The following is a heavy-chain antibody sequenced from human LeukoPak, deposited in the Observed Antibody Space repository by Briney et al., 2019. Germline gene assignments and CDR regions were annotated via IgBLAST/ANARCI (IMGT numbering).Heavy chain of an antibody. Sequence: SETLSLTCTVSGGSISSYYWGWIRQPPGKGLEWIGSIYYSGSTYYNPSLKSRVTISVDTSKNQFSLKLSSVTAADTAVYYCARLNYYDSSGLDYWGQGTLVTVSS. V-gene: IGHV4-39*01. D-gene: IGHD3-22*01. J-gene: IGHJ4*02. CDR3: ARLNYYDSSGLDY. CDR2: IYYSGST. CDR1: GGSISSYY.